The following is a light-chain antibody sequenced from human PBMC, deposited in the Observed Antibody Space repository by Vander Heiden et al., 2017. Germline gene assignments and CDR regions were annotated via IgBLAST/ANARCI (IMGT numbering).Light chain of an antibody. Sequence: SYELAQPPSVSVSPGQTASITSAGDKLGDKYACWYQQTPGPSPMLVIYQDSKRPSGIPERFSGSNSGTTATLTISGPQAMDEADYYCQAWDSSTAGVVFGGGTKLTVL. CDR3: QAWDSSTAGVV. V-gene: IGLV3-1*01. J-gene: IGLJ2*01. CDR1: KLGDKY. CDR2: QDS.